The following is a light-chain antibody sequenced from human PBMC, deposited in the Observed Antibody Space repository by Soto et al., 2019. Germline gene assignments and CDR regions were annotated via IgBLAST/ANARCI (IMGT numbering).Light chain of an antibody. CDR3: EHDNSYSEA. Sequence: DIQMTQSPSTLSGSVGDRVTITCRASQTISSWLAWYQQKPGKAPKLLIYKGSTLKSGVPSRFSGSGSGTEFTLTISSLQPDDFATCYCEHDNSYSEACGQGTTVDIK. CDR2: KGS. CDR1: QTISSW. V-gene: IGKV1-5*03. J-gene: IGKJ1*01.